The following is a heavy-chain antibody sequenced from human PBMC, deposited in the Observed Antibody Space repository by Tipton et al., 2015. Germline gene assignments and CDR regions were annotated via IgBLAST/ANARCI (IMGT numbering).Heavy chain of an antibody. Sequence: QVQLVQSGAEVKKPGASVKVSCKAFGYSFTSYGISWVRQAPGQGLDWMGGIIPVLGTANYAQKFQGRVTIISDESTSTVYMEVTSLRSEDTAVYYCARLGRQQTFDQWGQGTLVTVSS. CDR3: ARLGRQQTFDQ. J-gene: IGHJ4*02. D-gene: IGHD3-16*01. V-gene: IGHV1-69*01. CDR2: IIPVLGTA. CDR1: GYSFTSYG.